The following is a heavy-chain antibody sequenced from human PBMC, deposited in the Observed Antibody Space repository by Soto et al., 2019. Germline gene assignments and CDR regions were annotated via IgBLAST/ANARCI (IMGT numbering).Heavy chain of an antibody. CDR1: GGSITNRY. CDR3: ARSGLGYCTKGVCRPFDF. V-gene: IGHV4-59*03. J-gene: IGHJ4*02. CDR2: IYYSGST. D-gene: IGHD2-8*01. Sequence: QVQLQESGPGLVMPSETLSLTCSVSGGSITNRYWSWIRQPPGKGLAWIGYIYYSGSTKYNPSLTSRVTISVDSSKNQFSLKLSSVTAAYTALYYCARSGLGYCTKGVCRPFDFWGQGTLVTVSS.